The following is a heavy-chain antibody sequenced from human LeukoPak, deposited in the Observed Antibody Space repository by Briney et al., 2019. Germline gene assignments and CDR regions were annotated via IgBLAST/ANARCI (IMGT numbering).Heavy chain of an antibody. CDR3: ARDLYSSYCIDY. V-gene: IGHV3-53*01. CDR1: GFTFSGSA. D-gene: IGHD6-19*01. CDR2: IYSGGST. Sequence: GGSLRLSCAASGFTFSGSAMHWVRQAPGKGLEWVSVIYSGGSTYYADSVKGRFTISRDNSKNTVYLQMNSLRAEDTAVYYCARDLYSSYCIDYWGQGTLVTVSS. J-gene: IGHJ4*02.